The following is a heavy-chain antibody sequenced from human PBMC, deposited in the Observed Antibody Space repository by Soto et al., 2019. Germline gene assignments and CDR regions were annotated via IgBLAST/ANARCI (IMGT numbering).Heavy chain of an antibody. CDR3: AKGIQAWKSGMDF. V-gene: IGHV3-23*01. Sequence: EVQLLESGGGLVQPGGSLSLSCASSGFTFTNYAMTWVRLAPGKGLEWVSTVIGSGGSAYYADSVKSRFTISRDNSKDMGYLQMNSRRADAPAVYYCAKGIQAWKSGMDFWGQGTTVTISS. CDR2: VIGSGGSA. J-gene: IGHJ6*02. D-gene: IGHD5-18*01. CDR1: GFTFTNYA.